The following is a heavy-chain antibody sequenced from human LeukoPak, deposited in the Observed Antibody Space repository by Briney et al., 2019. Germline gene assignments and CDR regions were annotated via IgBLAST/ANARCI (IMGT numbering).Heavy chain of an antibody. V-gene: IGHV1-46*01. J-gene: IGHJ4*02. CDR1: GYTFTSYY. CDR2: INPSGGST. CDR3: ASLSGYSYTDLGVDY. Sequence: ASVKVSCKASGYTFTSYYMHWVRQAPGQGLEWMGIINPSGGSTSYAQKFQGRVTMTRDTSTCTVYMEQSSLRSEDTAVYYCASLSGYSYTDLGVDYWGQGTLVTVSS. D-gene: IGHD5-18*01.